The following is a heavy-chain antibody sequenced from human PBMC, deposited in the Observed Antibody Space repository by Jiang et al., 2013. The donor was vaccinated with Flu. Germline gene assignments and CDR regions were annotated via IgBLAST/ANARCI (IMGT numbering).Heavy chain of an antibody. J-gene: IGHJ5*01. Sequence: GAEVKKPGESLRISCKGSGDSFMNNWVAWVRHLPGKGLELMGLIYPSDSDTRYSPSFEGQVTISVDRSTTTAYLQWSSLKASDTGMYYCARGGHPVMVTLSHNWF. V-gene: IGHV5-51*01. CDR2: IYPSDSDT. CDR3: ARGGHPVMVTLSHNWF. CDR1: GDSFMNNW. D-gene: IGHD2-21*02.